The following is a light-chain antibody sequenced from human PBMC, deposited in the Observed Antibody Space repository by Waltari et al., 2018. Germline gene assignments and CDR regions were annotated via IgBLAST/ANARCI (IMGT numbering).Light chain of an antibody. V-gene: IGKV4-1*01. J-gene: IGKJ3*01. CDR1: QSVLYSANNRNY. CDR3: QQYYSPFT. Sequence: DIVMTQSPDSLAVSLGERAIINCKSSQSVLYSANNRNYLAWYQQKPGQPPKLLIFWASNRESGVPDRFSGSGSGTDFTLTISSLQAEDVAVYYCQQYYSPFTFGPGTKVDIK. CDR2: WAS.